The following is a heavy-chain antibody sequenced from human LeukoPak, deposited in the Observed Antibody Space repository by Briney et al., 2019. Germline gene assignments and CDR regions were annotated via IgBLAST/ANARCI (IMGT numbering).Heavy chain of an antibody. D-gene: IGHD3-9*01. Sequence: GGSLRLSCAASGFTFTSYAMNWVRQAPGKGLEWVSVISGSGDSTYYADFVKGRFTISRDNSKNTLDLQMNSLRAEDTAVYYCARDRGLRYFDSFDYWGQGALVTVSS. CDR2: ISGSGDST. J-gene: IGHJ4*02. CDR3: ARDRGLRYFDSFDY. V-gene: IGHV3-23*01. CDR1: GFTFTSYA.